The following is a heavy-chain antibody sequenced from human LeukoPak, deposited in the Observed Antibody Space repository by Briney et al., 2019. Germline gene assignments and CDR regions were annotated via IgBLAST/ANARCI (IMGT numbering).Heavy chain of an antibody. CDR2: ISYAGTYE. V-gene: IGHV3-30*04. Sequence: GGSLRLSCAASGFSFSSHAMHWVRQAPGKGLEWVELISYAGTYEDYPDSVTGRFSISRDNSKSTMSLQMNRLRLEDTAVYYCVGEVGPRDFGNWGQGTLVTVSS. J-gene: IGHJ4*02. CDR1: GFSFSSHA. CDR3: VGEVGPRDFGN. D-gene: IGHD1-26*01.